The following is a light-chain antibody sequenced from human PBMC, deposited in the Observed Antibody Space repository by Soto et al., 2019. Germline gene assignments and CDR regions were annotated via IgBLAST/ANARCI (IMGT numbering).Light chain of an antibody. V-gene: IGKV1-5*03. Sequence: IKMTQYPSTRSAHAGHRVTIDGRASQSISPFLAWYQQKPGKAPNVLISEVSTLKSGVPSRFSGSGSGTEFTLTISGLQPDDSATYYCQQQYFYWKCGQGTKVDIK. J-gene: IGKJ1*01. CDR3: QQQYFYWK. CDR1: QSISPF. CDR2: EVS.